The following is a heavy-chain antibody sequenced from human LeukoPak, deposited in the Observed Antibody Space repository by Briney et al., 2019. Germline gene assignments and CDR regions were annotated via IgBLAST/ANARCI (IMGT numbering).Heavy chain of an antibody. CDR3: ARVAAAGNYYFDY. D-gene: IGHD6-13*01. Sequence: SETLSLTCTVSGDSISSYYCSWIRQPPGKGREWIGYIYYSGSTSYNPSLKSRVTISLDTSNNQFSLKLRSVTAADTAVYFCARVAAAGNYYFDYWGQGTLVTVSS. CDR2: IYYSGST. V-gene: IGHV4-59*01. J-gene: IGHJ4*02. CDR1: GDSISSYY.